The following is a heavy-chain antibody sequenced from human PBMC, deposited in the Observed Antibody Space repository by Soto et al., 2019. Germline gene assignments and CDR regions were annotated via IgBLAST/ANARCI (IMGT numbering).Heavy chain of an antibody. D-gene: IGHD3-16*02. CDR3: AHSTGYDYVWGSYRYRFDY. J-gene: IGHJ4*02. V-gene: IGHV2-5*01. CDR1: GFSLSTSGVG. CDR2: IYWNDDK. Sequence: QITLKESGPTLVKPTQPLTLTCTFSGFSLSTSGVGVGWIRQPPGKALEWLALIYWNDDKRYSPSLKSRLTITKDTSKNQVVLKMTNMDPVDTATYYCAHSTGYDYVWGSYRYRFDYWGQGTLVTVSS.